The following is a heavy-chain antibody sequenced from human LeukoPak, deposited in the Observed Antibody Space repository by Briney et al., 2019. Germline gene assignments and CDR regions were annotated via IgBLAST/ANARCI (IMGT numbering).Heavy chain of an antibody. Sequence: PSETLSLTCAVYGGSLSGYYWSWIRQPPGKGLEWIGEINHSGSTNYNPSLKSRVTISVDTSKNQFSLKLSSVTAADTAVYYCARGGNDYVWGSYRYNNWFDPWGQGTLVTVSS. V-gene: IGHV4-34*01. CDR3: ARGGNDYVWGSYRYNNWFDP. CDR2: INHSGST. D-gene: IGHD3-16*02. J-gene: IGHJ5*02. CDR1: GGSLSGYY.